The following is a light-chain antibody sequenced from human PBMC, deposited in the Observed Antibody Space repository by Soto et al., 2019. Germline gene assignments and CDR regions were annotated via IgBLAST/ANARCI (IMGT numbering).Light chain of an antibody. Sequence: DIQMTQSPSTLSASVGDRVTITCRASQSISSWLAWYQQKPGKAPKLLIYKASSLESGVPSRFSGSGSGTEFTLTISSLQPDDFATYYCQQYNSFPTFGQETKVELK. CDR1: QSISSW. V-gene: IGKV1-5*03. CDR3: QQYNSFPT. CDR2: KAS. J-gene: IGKJ1*01.